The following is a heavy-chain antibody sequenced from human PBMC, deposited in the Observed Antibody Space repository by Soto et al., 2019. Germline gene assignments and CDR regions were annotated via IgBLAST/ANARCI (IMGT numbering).Heavy chain of an antibody. V-gene: IGHV3-48*03. CDR3: ASTPKYYYARSGSLGGIDY. J-gene: IGHJ4*02. D-gene: IGHD3-22*01. CDR1: ASSVISYE. CDR2: ISSSGSTK. Sequence: GRSLRLSWADSASSVISYEVNWVRQSPGKGLEWLSYISSSGSTKYYADSVKGQFAITRDNAKQLVYLQMNSLGAEDTGSYYCASTPKYYYARSGSLGGIDYWGRGTLVTVYS.